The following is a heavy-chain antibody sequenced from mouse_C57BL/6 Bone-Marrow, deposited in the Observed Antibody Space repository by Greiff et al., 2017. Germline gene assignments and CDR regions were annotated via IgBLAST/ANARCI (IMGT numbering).Heavy chain of an antibody. V-gene: IGHV5-6*01. CDR2: ISSGGSYT. J-gene: IGHJ2*01. D-gene: IGHD4-1*01. Sequence: EVQLVESGGDLVKPGGSLKLSCAASGFTFSSYGMSWVRQTPDKRLEWVATISSGGSYTYYPDSVKGRFTISRDDAKNTLYLQMSSLKSEDTAMYYCARHGRPDYWGQGTTLTVSS. CDR1: GFTFSSYG. CDR3: ARHGRPDY.